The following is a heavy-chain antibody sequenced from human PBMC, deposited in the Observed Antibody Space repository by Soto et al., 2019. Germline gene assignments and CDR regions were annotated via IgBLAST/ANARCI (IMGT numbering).Heavy chain of an antibody. CDR2: TNANLGTG. D-gene: IGHD5-18*01. CDR1: GGTFSSYP. CDR3: ARRDSRGYFRYFDN. V-gene: IGHV1-69*06. Sequence: QVQLVQSGAKVKKPGSSVKVSCKGSGGTFSSYPISWVRQAPGQGLEWMGGTNANLGTGNYAQKFQGRLTITTDISTTTAYMELSTLRSEDTAVYYCARRDSRGYFRYFDNWGQGTLVTVSS. J-gene: IGHJ4*02.